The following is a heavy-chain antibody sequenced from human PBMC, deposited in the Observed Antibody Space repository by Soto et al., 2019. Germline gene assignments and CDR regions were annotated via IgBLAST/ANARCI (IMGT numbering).Heavy chain of an antibody. CDR2: IYYSGRT. V-gene: IGHV4-30-4*01. CDR3: AGELSNSPEYFDF. Sequence: QVQLQESGPGLVKPSQTLSLTCTVSGGSISSDYYYWSWIRQPPGKGLEWIGYIYYSGRTAYIPSLKSRIIISIDTSKNQFSLSLNSLNAADTAVYYCAGELSNSPEYFDFWGLGTLVTVSS. CDR1: GGSISSDYYY. J-gene: IGHJ4*02. D-gene: IGHD6-6*01.